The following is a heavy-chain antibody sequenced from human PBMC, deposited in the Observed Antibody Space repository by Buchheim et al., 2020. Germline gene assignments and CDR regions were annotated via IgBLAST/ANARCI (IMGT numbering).Heavy chain of an antibody. D-gene: IGHD1-26*01. CDR2: ISYDGSNK. CDR1: GFTFSSYA. V-gene: IGHV3-30*04. Sequence: QVQLVESGGGVVQPGRSLRLSCAASGFTFSSYAMHWVRQAPGKGLEWVAVISYDGSNKYYADSVKGRFTISRDNSKNTLYLQMNSLRAEDTAVYCCARVWAYSGSYYGLFDYWGQGTL. CDR3: ARVWAYSGSYYGLFDY. J-gene: IGHJ4*02.